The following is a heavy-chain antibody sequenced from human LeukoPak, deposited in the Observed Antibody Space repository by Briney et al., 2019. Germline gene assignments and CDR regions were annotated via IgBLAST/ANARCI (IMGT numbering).Heavy chain of an antibody. CDR3: ARRADPSSGSYYSNSFDP. CDR1: GGTFSSYA. CDR2: IIPIFGTA. Sequence: ASVKVSCKASGGTFSSYAISWVRQAPGQGLEWMGGIIPIFGTANYAQKFQGRVTITADESTSTAYMELSSLRSEDTAVYYCARRADPSSGSYYSNSFDPWGQGTLVTVSS. D-gene: IGHD3-10*01. V-gene: IGHV1-69*13. J-gene: IGHJ5*02.